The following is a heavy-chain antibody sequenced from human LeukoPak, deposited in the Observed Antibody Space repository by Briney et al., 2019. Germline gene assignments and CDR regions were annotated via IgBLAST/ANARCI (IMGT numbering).Heavy chain of an antibody. CDR3: ARLIVVVTGRMYFDL. J-gene: IGHJ2*01. CDR2: ISPGDSDT. V-gene: IGHV5-51*01. CDR1: GCSFTSQW. D-gene: IGHD2-21*02. Sequence: GESLKISCKGSGCSFTSQWIGWVRQMPGKGLEWMGIISPGDSDTRYSPSFQGQVTISADKSISTAYLQWSSLKASDTAMYYCARLIVVVTGRMYFDLWGRGTLVTVSS.